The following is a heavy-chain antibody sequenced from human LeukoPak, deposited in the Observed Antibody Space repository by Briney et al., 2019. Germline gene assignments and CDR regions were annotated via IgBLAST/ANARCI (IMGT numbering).Heavy chain of an antibody. CDR1: GFTFSSYA. CDR3: AREVFERSGTFDF. J-gene: IGHJ4*02. D-gene: IGHD1-26*01. CDR2: ISYDGSNK. V-gene: IGHV3-30-3*01. Sequence: GGSLRLSCAASGFTFSSYAMHWVRQAPGKGLEWVAVISYDGSNKYYADSVKGRFTISRDNSKNTLFLQMNSLRPEDTALYYCAREVFERSGTFDFWGQGTLVTVSS.